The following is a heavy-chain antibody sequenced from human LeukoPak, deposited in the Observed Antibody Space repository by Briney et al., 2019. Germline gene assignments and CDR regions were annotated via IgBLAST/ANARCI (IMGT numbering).Heavy chain of an antibody. V-gene: IGHV4-39*01. Sequence: SETLSLTCTVSGGSISSYYWGWIRQPPGKGLEWIGSIYYSGSTYYNPSLKSRVTISVDTSKNQFSLKLSSVTAADTAVYYCAARWDYYDSSGYHAPLDGAFDIWGQGTMVTVSS. D-gene: IGHD3-22*01. CDR2: IYYSGST. J-gene: IGHJ3*02. CDR1: GGSISSYY. CDR3: AARWDYYDSSGYHAPLDGAFDI.